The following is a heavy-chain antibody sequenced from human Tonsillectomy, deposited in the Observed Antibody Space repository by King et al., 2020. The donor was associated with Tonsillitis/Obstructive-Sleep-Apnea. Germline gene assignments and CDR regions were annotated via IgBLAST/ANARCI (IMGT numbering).Heavy chain of an antibody. J-gene: IGHJ6*03. CDR3: AKVKTEGISYYMDV. CDR2: ISWNSGTI. Sequence: QLVQSGGGLVQPGRSLRLSCAASGFNLDDYAMHWVRQAPGKGLEWVSGISWNSGTICYADSVKGRFTISRDNAKNSLYLQMNSLRAEDTALYYCAKVKTEGISYYMDVWGKGTTVTVSS. V-gene: IGHV3-9*01. D-gene: IGHD5-24*01. CDR1: GFNLDDYA.